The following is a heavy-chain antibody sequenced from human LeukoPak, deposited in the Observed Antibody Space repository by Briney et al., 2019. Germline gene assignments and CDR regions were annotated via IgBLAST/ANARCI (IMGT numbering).Heavy chain of an antibody. CDR1: GGSISSYY. CDR2: IYYSGST. V-gene: IGHV4-59*01. Sequence: SETLSLTCTVSGGSISSYYWSWIRQPPGKGLEWIGYIYYSGSTNYNPSLKSRVTISVDTSKNQFSLKLSSVTPADTAVYYCAYHKVRGVKRTFDYWGQGTAVTVSS. J-gene: IGHJ4*02. CDR3: AYHKVRGVKRTFDY. D-gene: IGHD3-10*01.